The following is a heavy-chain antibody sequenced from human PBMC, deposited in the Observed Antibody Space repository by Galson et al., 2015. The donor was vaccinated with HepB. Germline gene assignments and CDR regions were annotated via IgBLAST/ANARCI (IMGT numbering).Heavy chain of an antibody. J-gene: IGHJ4*02. CDR1: GFTFSSYS. Sequence: SLRLSCAASGFTFSSYSMNWVRQAPGKGLEWVSSISSSSSYIYYADSVKGRFTISRDNAKNSLYLQMNGLRAEDTAVYYCARAGGGYSYVDYWGQGTLVTVSS. V-gene: IGHV3-21*01. D-gene: IGHD5-18*01. CDR2: ISSSSSYI. CDR3: ARAGGGYSYVDY.